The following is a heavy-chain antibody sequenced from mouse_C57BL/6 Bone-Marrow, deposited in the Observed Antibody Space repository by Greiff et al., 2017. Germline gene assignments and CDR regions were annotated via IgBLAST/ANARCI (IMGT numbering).Heavy chain of an antibody. Sequence: QVQLQQPGAELVKPGASVKLSCKASGYTFTSYWMQWVKQRPGQGLEWIGEIDPSDSYTNYNQKFKGKATLTVDTSSSTAYMQLSSLTSEDSAVYYCAREVLTTVVAPYFDVWGKGTTVTVSS. CDR1: GYTFTSYW. CDR3: AREVLTTVVAPYFDV. CDR2: IDPSDSYT. D-gene: IGHD1-1*01. J-gene: IGHJ1*03. V-gene: IGHV1-50*01.